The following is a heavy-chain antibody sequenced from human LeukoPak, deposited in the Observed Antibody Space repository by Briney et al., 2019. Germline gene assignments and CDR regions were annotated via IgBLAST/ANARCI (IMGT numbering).Heavy chain of an antibody. CDR1: GGTFSSYD. CDR2: IIPIFGTA. CDR3: AQENGDYGDAFDI. J-gene: IGHJ3*02. V-gene: IGHV1-69*05. Sequence: SVKVSCKASGGTFSSYDISWVRQAPGQGLEWMGGIIPIFGTANYAQKFQGRVTITTDESTSTAYMELSSLRSEDTAVYYCAQENGDYGDAFDIWGQGTMVTVSS. D-gene: IGHD4-17*01.